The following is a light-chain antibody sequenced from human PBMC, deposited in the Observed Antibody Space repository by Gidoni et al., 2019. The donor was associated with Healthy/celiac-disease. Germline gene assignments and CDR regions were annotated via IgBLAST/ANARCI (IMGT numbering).Light chain of an antibody. J-gene: IGKJ1*01. CDR2: GAS. CDR1: QSVSSN. V-gene: IGKV3-15*01. CDR3: QQYNNWPPWT. Sequence: EIVLTQSPATLSVSPGERATLSCRASQSVSSNLAWYQQKPGQAPRLLSYGASTRATGPPARFSGSAAGTEFTLTSSSLQSEDFAFYYCQQYNNWPPWTFGQGTKVEIK.